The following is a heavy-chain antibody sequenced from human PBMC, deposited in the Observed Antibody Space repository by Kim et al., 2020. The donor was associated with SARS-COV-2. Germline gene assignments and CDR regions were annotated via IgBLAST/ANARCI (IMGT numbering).Heavy chain of an antibody. CDR2: ISSSGSTI. CDR3: ARDRLLHYMGEYYYYYGMDG. V-gene: IGHV3-48*03. CDR1: GFTFSSYE. D-gene: IGHD2-21*02. J-gene: IGHJ6*02. Sequence: GGSLRLSCAASGFTFSSYEMNWVRQAPGKGLEWVSYISSSGSTIYYADSVKGRFTISRDNAKNSLYLQMNSLRAEDTAVYYCARDRLLHYMGEYYYYYGMDGWGQGTTVTVSS.